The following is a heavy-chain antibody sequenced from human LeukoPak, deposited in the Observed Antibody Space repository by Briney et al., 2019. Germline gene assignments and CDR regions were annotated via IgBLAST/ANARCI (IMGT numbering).Heavy chain of an antibody. CDR3: AKGGSSWYPDY. CDR1: GFTFSSSG. Sequence: GGSLRLSCAASGFTFSSSGMHWVRQAPGKGLEWVAFIRHDGSYKYYGDSVKGRFTISRDNSGNTLNLQMNSLRAEDTAVHYCAKGGSSWYPDYWGQGTLVTVSS. J-gene: IGHJ4*02. D-gene: IGHD6-13*01. CDR2: IRHDGSYK. V-gene: IGHV3-30*02.